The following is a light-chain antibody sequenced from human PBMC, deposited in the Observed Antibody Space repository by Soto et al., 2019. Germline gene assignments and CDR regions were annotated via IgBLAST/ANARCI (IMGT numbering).Light chain of an antibody. CDR3: SSYKSSSTLYV. CDR1: SSDVGGYNY. Sequence: QSALTQPASGSGSPGQSSTSSCTGTSSDVGGYNYVSWYQQHPGKAPKLMIYEVSNRPSGVSNRFSGSKSGNTASLTISGLQAEDEADYYCSSYKSSSTLYVFGTGTKVTVL. V-gene: IGLV2-14*01. J-gene: IGLJ1*01. CDR2: EVS.